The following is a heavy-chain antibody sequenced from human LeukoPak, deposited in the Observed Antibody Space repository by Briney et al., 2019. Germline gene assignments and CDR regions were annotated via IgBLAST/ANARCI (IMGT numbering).Heavy chain of an antibody. J-gene: IGHJ4*02. Sequence: SETLSLTCAVSVSSITSNYFWAWFRQPPGKGLEWIATIYHSWGIYFNPSLKSRVSISLDASNNQFFLKLASVTAADTAIYYCARNVTAGFFDYWGQGILITVSS. CDR2: IYHSWGI. V-gene: IGHV4-38-2*01. CDR1: VSSITSNYF. D-gene: IGHD1-1*01. CDR3: ARNVTAGFFDY.